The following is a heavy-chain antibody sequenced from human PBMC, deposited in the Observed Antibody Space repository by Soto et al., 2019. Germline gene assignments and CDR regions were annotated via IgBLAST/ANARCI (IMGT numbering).Heavy chain of an antibody. D-gene: IGHD2-15*01. V-gene: IGHV3-30*19. CDR2: IWYDGSNA. Sequence: GGSLRLCCAASGFTFSSYGMHGVRQAPGKGLEWVAVIWYDGSNAFYRDSVKGRFTISRDNSKNTLYLHMNSLRSEDTGVYYCARGDREDILVVVGARPGEYGIDIWGQGTTVTVSS. CDR1: GFTFSSYG. CDR3: ARGDREDILVVVGARPGEYGIDI. J-gene: IGHJ6*02.